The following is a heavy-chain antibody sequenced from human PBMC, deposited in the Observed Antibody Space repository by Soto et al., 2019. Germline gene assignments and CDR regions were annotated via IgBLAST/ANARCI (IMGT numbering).Heavy chain of an antibody. CDR2: IYSSGSP. V-gene: IGHV4-59*01. Sequence: SETLSLTCTVSGGSTSGYYLSWIRQPPGRGLEWIGYIYSSGSPHHNPSLRSRVIISEDRSKNQIYLKLNSVTAADTAVYYCAREYYYDSSGIGFDPWGPGTLVTVSS. D-gene: IGHD3-22*01. CDR3: AREYYYDSSGIGFDP. CDR1: GGSTSGYY. J-gene: IGHJ5*02.